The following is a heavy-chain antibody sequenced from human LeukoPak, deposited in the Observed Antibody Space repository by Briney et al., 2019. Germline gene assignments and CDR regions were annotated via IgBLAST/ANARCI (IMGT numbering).Heavy chain of an antibody. D-gene: IGHD2-8*01. Sequence: SETLSLTCTVSSGSISSSSYHWGWIRQPPGKGLEWIGSIYYSGSTYYNPSLKSRVTISVDTSKNQFSLKLSSVTAADTAVYYCARDRRRTVLSFDYYYCMDVWGKGTTVTISS. J-gene: IGHJ6*03. V-gene: IGHV4-39*07. CDR1: SGSISSSSYH. CDR3: ARDRRRTVLSFDYYYCMDV. CDR2: IYYSGST.